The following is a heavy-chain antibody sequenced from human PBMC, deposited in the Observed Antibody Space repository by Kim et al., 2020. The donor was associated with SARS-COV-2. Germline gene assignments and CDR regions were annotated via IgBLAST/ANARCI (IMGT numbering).Heavy chain of an antibody. CDR2: ISSSSYI. D-gene: IGHD6-6*01. CDR3: ARNGIAARPYWFDP. CDR1: GFTFSSYS. V-gene: IGHV3-21*01. Sequence: GGSLRLSCAASGFTFSSYSMNWVRQAPGKGLEWVSSISSSSYIYYADSVKGRFTISRDNAKNSLYLQMNSLRAEDTAVYYCARNGIAARPYWFDPWGQGTLVTVSS. J-gene: IGHJ5*02.